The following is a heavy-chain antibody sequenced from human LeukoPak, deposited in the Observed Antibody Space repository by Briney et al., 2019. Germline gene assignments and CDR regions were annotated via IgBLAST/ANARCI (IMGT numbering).Heavy chain of an antibody. CDR3: ARRSDYNILTGYSNSRFDP. V-gene: IGHV4-34*01. Sequence: SETLSLTCAVYGGSFSGYYWSWIRQPPGKGLEWIGEINHSGSTNNNPTLKSRVTISVDTSKNQFSLKLSSVTAADTAVYYCARRSDYNILTGYSNSRFDPWGQGTLVTVSS. CDR1: GGSFSGYY. CDR2: INHSGST. D-gene: IGHD3-9*01. J-gene: IGHJ5*02.